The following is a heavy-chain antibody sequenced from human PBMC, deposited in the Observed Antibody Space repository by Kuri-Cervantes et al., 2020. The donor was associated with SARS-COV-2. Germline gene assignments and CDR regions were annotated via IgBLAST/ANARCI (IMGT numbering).Heavy chain of an antibody. D-gene: IGHD3-10*01. CDR2: IYYSGST. CDR3: ARSQLLWFGERRCYFDY. J-gene: IGHJ4*02. Sequence: SETLSLTCSVSGDSLNSHYWSWIRQPPGKGLEWIGYIYYSGSTNYNPSLKSRVTISVDTSKNQFSLKLSSVTAADTAVYYCARSQLLWFGERRCYFDYWGQGTLVTVSS. CDR1: GDSLNSHY. V-gene: IGHV4-59*11.